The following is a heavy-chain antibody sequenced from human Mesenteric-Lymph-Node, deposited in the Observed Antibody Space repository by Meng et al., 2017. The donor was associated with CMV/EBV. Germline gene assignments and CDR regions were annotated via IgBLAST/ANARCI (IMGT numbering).Heavy chain of an antibody. CDR2: ISYDGSNK. D-gene: IGHD3-10*01. V-gene: IGHV3-30*03. CDR1: GFTFSSYW. Sequence: GESLKISCAASGFTFSSYWMSWVRQAPGKGLEWVALISYDGSNKYYADSVKGRFTISRDNSKNTLYLQMNSLRAEDTAVYYCARDSRVRGVNYYYYYGMDVWGQGTTVTVSS. J-gene: IGHJ6*02. CDR3: ARDSRVRGVNYYYYYGMDV.